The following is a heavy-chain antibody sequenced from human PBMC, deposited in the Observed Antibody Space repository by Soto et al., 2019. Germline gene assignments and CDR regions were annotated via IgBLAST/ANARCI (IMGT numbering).Heavy chain of an antibody. CDR2: INAGNGNT. J-gene: IGHJ6*02. CDR3: ARDPSYYGMDV. CDR1: GYTFTSYA. V-gene: IGHV1-3*05. Sequence: QVQLVQSGAEEKKPGASVKVSCKASGYTFTSYAMHWVRQAPGQRLEWMGWINAGNGNTKYSQKFQGRVTITRDTSASKAYMELISLRSDDTAVYFCARDPSYYGMDVWGQGTTVTVSS.